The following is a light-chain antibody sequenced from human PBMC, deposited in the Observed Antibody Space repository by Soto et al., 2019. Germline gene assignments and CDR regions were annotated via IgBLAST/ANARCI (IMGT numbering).Light chain of an antibody. Sequence: QLVLTQPASVSGSPGQSITISCTGTSSDVGGYNYVSWYQQLPGKAPKLMIYDVSDRPSGVSNRFSASKSGNTASLTISGLQAEDEADYYCSSYRSSSTLYVFGTGTKLTVL. CDR3: SSYRSSSTLYV. J-gene: IGLJ1*01. V-gene: IGLV2-14*03. CDR1: SSDVGGYNY. CDR2: DVS.